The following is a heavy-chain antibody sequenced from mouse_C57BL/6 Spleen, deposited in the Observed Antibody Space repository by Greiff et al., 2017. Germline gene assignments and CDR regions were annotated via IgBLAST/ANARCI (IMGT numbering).Heavy chain of an antibody. Sequence: QVQLQQPGAELVRPGSSVKLSCKASGYTFTSYWMHWVKQRPIQGLEWIGNIDPSDSETHYNQKFKDKATLTVDKSSSTAYMQLSSLTSEDSAVYDCARGGDDYDDYWYLDVWGTGTTVTVSS. J-gene: IGHJ1*03. CDR1: GYTFTSYW. CDR3: ARGGDDYDDYWYLDV. V-gene: IGHV1-52*01. CDR2: IDPSDSET. D-gene: IGHD2-4*01.